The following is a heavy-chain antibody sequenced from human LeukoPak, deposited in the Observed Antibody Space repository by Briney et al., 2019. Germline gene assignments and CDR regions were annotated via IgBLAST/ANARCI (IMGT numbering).Heavy chain of an antibody. CDR2: ISSSGSTI. V-gene: IGHV3-48*04. CDR1: GFTFSSYG. Sequence: GGSLRLSCAASGFTFSSYGMNWVRQAPGKGLEWVSYISSSGSTIYYADSVKGRFTISRDNAKNSLYLQMNSLRAEDAAVYYCAELGITMIGGVWGKGTTVTISS. J-gene: IGHJ6*04. CDR3: AELGITMIGGV. D-gene: IGHD3-10*02.